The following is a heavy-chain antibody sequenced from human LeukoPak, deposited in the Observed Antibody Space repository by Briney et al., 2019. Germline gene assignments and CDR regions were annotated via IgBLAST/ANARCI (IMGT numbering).Heavy chain of an antibody. Sequence: PSETLSLTCTVSGGSFSSGSYYWSWIRQPPGKGLEWIGYIYYSGSTNYNPSLKSRVTISVDTSKNQFSLKLSSVTAADTAVYYCATELLDAFDIWGQGTMVTVSS. CDR3: ATELLDAFDI. CDR1: GGSFSSGSYY. V-gene: IGHV4-61*01. J-gene: IGHJ3*02. CDR2: IYYSGST. D-gene: IGHD1-26*01.